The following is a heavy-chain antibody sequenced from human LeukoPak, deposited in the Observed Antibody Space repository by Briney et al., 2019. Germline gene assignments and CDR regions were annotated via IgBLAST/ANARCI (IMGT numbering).Heavy chain of an antibody. CDR1: GGSMSGYY. J-gene: IGHJ5*02. CDR3: ARHGYSSGSLAWFDP. Sequence: PSETLSLTCSVSGGSMSGYYWSWIRQPPGKGLEWIGSIYYSGSTNYNPSLKSRVTISVDTSKNQFSLKLSSVTAADTAVYYCARHGYSSGSLAWFDPWGQGTQVTVSS. CDR2: IYYSGST. V-gene: IGHV4-59*08. D-gene: IGHD6-19*01.